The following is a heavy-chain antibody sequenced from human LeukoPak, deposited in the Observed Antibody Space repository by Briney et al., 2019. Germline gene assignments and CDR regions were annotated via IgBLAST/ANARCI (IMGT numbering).Heavy chain of an antibody. CDR3: AKALTDYYDSSGYYYSYYYYGMDV. CDR1: GFTFSSYG. V-gene: IGHV3-30*18. Sequence: PGGSLRLSCAASGFTFSSYGTHWVRQAPGKGLEWVAVISYDGSNKYYADSVKGRFTISRDNSRNTLYLQMNSLRAEDTAVYYCAKALTDYYDSSGYYYSYYYYGMDVWGQGTTVTVSS. CDR2: ISYDGSNK. J-gene: IGHJ6*02. D-gene: IGHD3-22*01.